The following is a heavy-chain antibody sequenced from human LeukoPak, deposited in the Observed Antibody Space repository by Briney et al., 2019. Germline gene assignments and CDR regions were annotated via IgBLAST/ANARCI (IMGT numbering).Heavy chain of an antibody. CDR2: ISYDGRNK. Sequence: GEALRLSCAASGFNFSNYGMQWVRQAPGKGLEWVAFISYDGRNKDYADSVKGRFTISRDNSKNTFYPEMGSLRADDTGVYSCSRSICTGKTCHPDYWGQGTRVTVSS. D-gene: IGHD2-8*02. V-gene: IGHV3-33*01. CDR3: SRSICTGKTCHPDY. CDR1: GFNFSNYG. J-gene: IGHJ4*02.